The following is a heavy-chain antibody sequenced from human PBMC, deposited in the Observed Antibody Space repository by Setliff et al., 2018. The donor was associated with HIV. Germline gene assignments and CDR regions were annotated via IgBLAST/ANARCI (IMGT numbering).Heavy chain of an antibody. Sequence: QTGGSLRLSCAASGFTFSRYSMNWVRQAPGKGLEWGSYISSVSGSTIYYADSVKGRFTISRDNAKNSMFLQMNSLRREDTAVYYCVRDHRLGIEGAGRLDYWGQGTLVTVSS. J-gene: IGHJ4*02. CDR3: VRDHRLGIEGAGRLDY. V-gene: IGHV3-48*01. CDR1: GFTFSRYS. D-gene: IGHD6-13*01. CDR2: ISSVSGSTI.